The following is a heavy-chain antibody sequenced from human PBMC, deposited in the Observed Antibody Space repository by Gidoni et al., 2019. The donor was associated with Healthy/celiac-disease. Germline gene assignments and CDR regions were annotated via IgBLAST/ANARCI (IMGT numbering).Heavy chain of an antibody. Sequence: EVQLVESGGGLVKPGGSLRLSCAASGFTFSSYSMNWVRQAPGKGLEWVSSVSSSSGYKYYSDSVKGRFTISRVNAKNSLFLQMNSLRAEDTAVYYCARDGGSYYDDAFDIWGQGTMVTVSS. CDR1: GFTFSSYS. CDR3: ARDGGSYYDDAFDI. D-gene: IGHD1-26*01. J-gene: IGHJ3*02. CDR2: VSSSSGYK. V-gene: IGHV3-21*01.